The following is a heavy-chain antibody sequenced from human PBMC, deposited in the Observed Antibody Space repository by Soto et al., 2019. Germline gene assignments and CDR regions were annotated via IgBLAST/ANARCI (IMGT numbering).Heavy chain of an antibody. V-gene: IGHV3-33*01. J-gene: IGHJ4*02. Sequence: QVQLVESGGGVVQPGRSLRLSCAASGFTFSTYGMHWVRQAPGKGLEWVAVIWYDGSNKYYADSVEGRFTLSRDNSKNTLYLQMNSLSAEDTAVYYCARGSYSSSHAAFDYWGQGTLVTVSS. CDR1: GFTFSTYG. CDR2: IWYDGSNK. CDR3: ARGSYSSSHAAFDY. D-gene: IGHD6-6*01.